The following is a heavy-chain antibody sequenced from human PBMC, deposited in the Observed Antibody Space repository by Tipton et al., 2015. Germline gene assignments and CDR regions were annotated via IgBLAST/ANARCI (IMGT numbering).Heavy chain of an antibody. V-gene: IGHV3-23*01. CDR3: ARDAYCGGDCYPQHFHH. D-gene: IGHD2-21*02. CDR1: GFSLSSYS. Sequence: SLRLSCVAYGFSLSSYSMNWVRQAPGKGLEWVSSISASGGDTFYTGSVQGRFTISRDNSKNTLFPQMNSLRAEDTGVYYCARDAYCGGDCYPQHFHHWGQGTLVTVSS. CDR2: ISASGGDT. J-gene: IGHJ1*01.